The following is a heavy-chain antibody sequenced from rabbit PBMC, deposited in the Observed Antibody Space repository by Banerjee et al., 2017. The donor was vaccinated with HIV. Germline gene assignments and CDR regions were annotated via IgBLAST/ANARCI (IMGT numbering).Heavy chain of an antibody. CDR2: INTSTGNN. J-gene: IGHJ4*01. V-gene: IGHV1S45*01. Sequence: QQQLEESGGGLVTPGGTLTLTCTASGSDISSYSMCWVRQAPGKGLEWIACINTSTGNNVYAIWAKGRFTISKTSSTTVTLQMTSLTAADTATYFCARDLAGVIGWNFNLWGPGTLVTVS. CDR3: ARDLAGVIGWNFNL. D-gene: IGHD4-1*01. CDR1: GSDISSYS.